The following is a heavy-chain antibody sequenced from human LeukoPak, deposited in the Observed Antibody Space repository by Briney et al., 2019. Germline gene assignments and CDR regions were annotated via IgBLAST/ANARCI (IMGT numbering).Heavy chain of an antibody. J-gene: IGHJ4*02. CDR2: INPQSGAT. V-gene: IGHV1-2*02. Sequence: ASVKVSCKASGYTFTGYYMHWVRQAPGQGLEWMGWINPQSGATNYAQKFQGRVTMTRDTSISTAYMELSWLRSDDTAVYYCARNLWFGDFEPFDYWGQGTLVTVSS. D-gene: IGHD3-10*01. CDR3: ARNLWFGDFEPFDY. CDR1: GYTFTGYY.